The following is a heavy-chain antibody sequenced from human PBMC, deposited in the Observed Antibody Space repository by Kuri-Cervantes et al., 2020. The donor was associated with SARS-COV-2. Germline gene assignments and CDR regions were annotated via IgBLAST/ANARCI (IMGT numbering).Heavy chain of an antibody. V-gene: IGHV3-30*03. Sequence: GESLKISCAASGFTFSSYSMNWVRQAPGKGLEWVAVISYDGSNKYYADSVKGRFTISRDNSKNTLYLQMNSLRAEDTAVYYCARDGLLRFLEWLFMYYFDYWGQGTLVTVSS. CDR3: ARDGLLRFLEWLFMYYFDY. D-gene: IGHD3-3*01. CDR2: ISYDGSNK. CDR1: GFTFSSYS. J-gene: IGHJ4*02.